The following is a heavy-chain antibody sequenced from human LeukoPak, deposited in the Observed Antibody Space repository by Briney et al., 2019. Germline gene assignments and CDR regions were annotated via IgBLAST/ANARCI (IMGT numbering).Heavy chain of an antibody. V-gene: IGHV4-39*01. J-gene: IGHJ5*02. CDR2: ILYSWST. CDR1: GGSISSTRY. Sequence: SETLSLTCIVSGGSISSTRYWGWIRQPPGKGLEWIGTILYSWSTFYNPSLKSRVTISVDTSKNQFSLKLNSVTAADTAVYYCARQEVGAGYCSSTSCAEPHWFDPWGQGTLVTVSS. CDR3: ARQEVGAGYCSSTSCAEPHWFDP. D-gene: IGHD2-2*01.